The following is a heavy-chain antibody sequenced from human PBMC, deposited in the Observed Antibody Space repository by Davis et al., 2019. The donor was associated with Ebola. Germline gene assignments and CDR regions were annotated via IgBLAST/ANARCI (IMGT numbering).Heavy chain of an antibody. J-gene: IGHJ4*02. V-gene: IGHV4-59*04. D-gene: IGHD4-17*01. Sequence: SETLSLTCTVSGGSISSYYWSWIRQPPGKGLEWIGYIYYSGSTYYNPSLKSRVTISVDTSKNQFSLKLSSVTAADTAVYYCAITGDYTFDYWGQGTLVTVSS. CDR1: GGSISSYY. CDR2: IYYSGST. CDR3: AITGDYTFDY.